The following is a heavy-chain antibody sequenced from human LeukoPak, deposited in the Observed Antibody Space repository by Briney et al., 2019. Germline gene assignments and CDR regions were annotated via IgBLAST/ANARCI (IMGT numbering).Heavy chain of an antibody. CDR3: AREDYYGDYYFHY. CDR1: GGSVRSGSYY. CDR2: ISISGST. V-gene: IGHV4-61*01. Sequence: SETLSLTCTVSGGSVRSGSYYWSSIAQPPGKGLEWIGRISISGSTNSNPSLQSRVHMSVDTSKNQFSLKLSSVTAADTAVYYCAREDYYGDYYFHYWGQGTLVTVSS. D-gene: IGHD2-21*02. J-gene: IGHJ4*02.